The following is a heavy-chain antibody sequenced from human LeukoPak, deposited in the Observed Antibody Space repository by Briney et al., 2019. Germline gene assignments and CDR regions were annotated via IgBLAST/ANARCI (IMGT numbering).Heavy chain of an antibody. J-gene: IGHJ5*02. CDR2: MNPNSGNT. CDR3: ARGRLLLWFGELLTEFDP. V-gene: IGHV1-8*02. D-gene: IGHD3-10*01. CDR1: GYTFTSFG. Sequence: ASVTVSCKASGYTFTSFGISWVRQAPGQGLEWMGWMNPNSGNTGYAQKFQGRVTMTRNTSISTAYMELSSLRSEDTAVYYCARGRLLLWFGELLTEFDPWGQGTLVTVSS.